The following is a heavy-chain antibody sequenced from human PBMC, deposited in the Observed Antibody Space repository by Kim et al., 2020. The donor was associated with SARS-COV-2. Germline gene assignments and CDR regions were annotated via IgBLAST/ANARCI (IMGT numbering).Heavy chain of an antibody. CDR3: ARESVGDRQDYFDY. D-gene: IGHD4-17*01. CDR1: GFTFSSYA. V-gene: IGHV3-30*04. J-gene: IGHJ4*02. Sequence: GGSLRLSCAASGFTFSSYAMHWVRQAPGKGLEWVAVISYDGSNKYYADSVKGRFTISRDNSKNTLYLQMNSLRAEDTAVYYCARESVGDRQDYFDYWGQGTLVTVSS. CDR2: ISYDGSNK.